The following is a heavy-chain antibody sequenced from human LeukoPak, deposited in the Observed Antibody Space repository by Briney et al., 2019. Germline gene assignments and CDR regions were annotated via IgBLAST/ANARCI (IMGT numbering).Heavy chain of an antibody. CDR3: ARETNDESSGSDAFDI. V-gene: IGHV3-7*01. D-gene: IGHD3-22*01. Sequence: GGSLRLSCALSGFTLSSYWMSWVRQAPGKGREWVANIKQDGSETYYVDSVKGGFTISRDNAKTSLSLQTNTLTPADTAVSHCARETNDESSGSDAFDIWGQGTMVTVSS. J-gene: IGHJ3*02. CDR1: GFTLSSYW. CDR2: IKQDGSET.